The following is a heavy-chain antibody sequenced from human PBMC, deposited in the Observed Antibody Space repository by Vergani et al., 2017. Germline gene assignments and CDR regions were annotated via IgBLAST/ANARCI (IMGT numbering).Heavy chain of an antibody. CDR1: GATFRSNT. CDR3: ARDPRGYGGDPEDYYCGMDG. CDR2: IIPVLGKT. Sequence: QVQLVQSGAEVKKPGSSVKVSCKASGATFRSNTISWVRQVPGQGLEWMGRIIPVLGKTKYAQDFQGRLTITADTSTSTAYMELTSLRSQDTAVYYCARDPRGYGGDPEDYYCGMDGWGQGTKVTVSS. J-gene: IGHJ6*02. D-gene: IGHD2-21*02. V-gene: IGHV1-69*08.